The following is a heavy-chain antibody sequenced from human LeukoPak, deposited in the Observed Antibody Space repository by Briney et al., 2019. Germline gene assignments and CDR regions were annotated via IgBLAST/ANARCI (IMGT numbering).Heavy chain of an antibody. V-gene: IGHV1-69*04. J-gene: IGHJ5*02. Sequence: SVKVSCKASGGTFSSYAISWVRQAPGQGLEWMGRIIPILGIANYAQKLQGRVTIAADKSTSTAYMELSSLRSEDTAVYYCARGVPLTYYYDSSGYYFNWFDPWGQGTLVTVSS. CDR3: ARGVPLTYYYDSSGYYFNWFDP. CDR1: GGTFSSYA. D-gene: IGHD3-22*01. CDR2: IIPILGIA.